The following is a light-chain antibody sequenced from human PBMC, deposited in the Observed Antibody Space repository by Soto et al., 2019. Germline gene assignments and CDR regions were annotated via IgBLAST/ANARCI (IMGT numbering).Light chain of an antibody. CDR2: DNN. V-gene: IGLV1-51*01. Sequence: QSVLTQPPSVSAAPGQNVTISCSGSSSTIGNNFVSWYQHLPGTAPKLLIYDNNKRPSGIPDRFSGFKSGTSATLGITGLQAGDEADYHCGTWDTSLSVCYVFGTGTKLTVL. CDR3: GTWDTSLSVCYV. CDR1: SSTIGNNF. J-gene: IGLJ1*01.